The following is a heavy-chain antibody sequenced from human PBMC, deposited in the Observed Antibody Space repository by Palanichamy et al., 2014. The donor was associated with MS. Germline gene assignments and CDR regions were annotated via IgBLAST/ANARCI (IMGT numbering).Heavy chain of an antibody. CDR2: IYSGGET. D-gene: IGHD1-1*01. Sequence: EVQLVESGGGLIQPGGSLRLSCALSGFTVSSNYMSWVRQAPGKGLEWVSIIYSGGETYHADSVRGRFTISRDYSKNTLYLQMNSLRAEDTAVYYCARSMEASGKFDPWGQGTLVTVSS. CDR3: ARSMEASGKFDP. CDR1: GFTVSSNY. J-gene: IGHJ5*02. V-gene: IGHV3-53*01.